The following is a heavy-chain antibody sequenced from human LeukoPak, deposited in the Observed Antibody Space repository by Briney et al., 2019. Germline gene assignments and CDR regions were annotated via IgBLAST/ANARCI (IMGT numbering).Heavy chain of an antibody. Sequence: AGGSLRLSCVASGFIFRDYAMSWVRQAPAGGLEWVSSLRGDGETFYTDSVKGRFTLSRDHSGNTVYLQLSNLRVEDTAVYYCAKASWVSSADAVLWGQGTLVTVS. J-gene: IGHJ4*02. V-gene: IGHV3-23*01. CDR2: LRGDGET. D-gene: IGHD3-16*01. CDR3: AKASWVSSADAVL. CDR1: GFIFRDYA.